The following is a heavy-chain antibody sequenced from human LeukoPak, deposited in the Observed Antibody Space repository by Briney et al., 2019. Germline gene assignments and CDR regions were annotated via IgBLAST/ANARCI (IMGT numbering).Heavy chain of an antibody. CDR2: IIPIFGTA. J-gene: IGHJ4*02. CDR3: ASGARLGATYDY. CDR1: GGTFISYA. D-gene: IGHD1-26*01. V-gene: IGHV1-69*13. Sequence: ASVKVSCKASGGTFISYAISWVRQAPGQGLEWMGGIIPIFGTANYAQKFQGRVTITADESTSIAYMELSSLRSEDTAEYYCASGARLGATYDYWGQGTLVTVSS.